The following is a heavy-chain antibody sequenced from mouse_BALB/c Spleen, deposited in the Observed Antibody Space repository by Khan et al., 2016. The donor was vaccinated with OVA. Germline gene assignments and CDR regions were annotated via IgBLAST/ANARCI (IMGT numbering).Heavy chain of an antibody. CDR1: GFTFSNYA. V-gene: IGHV5-6-5*01. J-gene: IGHJ3*01. CDR3: ARDYWFVY. CDR2: LSSGGRT. Sequence: DVKLVESGGGLVKPGGSLKVSCAASGFTFSNYAMSWVRQTPEKRLEWVASLSSGGRTYYPDSVKGRFTISRDNARNILYLQMSSLRSENTAMYYCARDYWFVYWGQGTLVTVSA.